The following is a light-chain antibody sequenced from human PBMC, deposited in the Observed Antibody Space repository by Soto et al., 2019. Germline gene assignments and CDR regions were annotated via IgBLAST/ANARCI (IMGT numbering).Light chain of an antibody. V-gene: IGKV3-15*01. CDR2: GAS. J-gene: IGKJ4*01. CDR3: QQYNNWPPLT. CDR1: QSVSSN. Sequence: EIVMTQSPATLSVSPGERATLSCRASQSVSSNLAWYQQNPGQAPRLLIYGASTRVAGFPARFSGSGSGTEFTLTISSLQSEDFAVYYCQQYNNWPPLTFGGGTKVEIK.